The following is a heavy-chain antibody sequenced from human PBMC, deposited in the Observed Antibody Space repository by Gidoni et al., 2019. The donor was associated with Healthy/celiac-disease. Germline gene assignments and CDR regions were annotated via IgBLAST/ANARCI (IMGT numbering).Heavy chain of an antibody. J-gene: IGHJ6*03. CDR3: AKEGGCSSTSCYPPYYYYMDV. Sequence: QVQLVESGGGVVQPGRSLRLSCAASGFTFSSYGMHWVRQAPGKGLEWVAVISYDGSNKYYADSVKGRFTISRDNSKNTLYLQMNSLRAEDTAVYYCAKEGGCSSTSCYPPYYYYMDVWGKGTTVTVSS. V-gene: IGHV3-30*18. CDR1: GFTFSSYG. D-gene: IGHD2-2*01. CDR2: ISYDGSNK.